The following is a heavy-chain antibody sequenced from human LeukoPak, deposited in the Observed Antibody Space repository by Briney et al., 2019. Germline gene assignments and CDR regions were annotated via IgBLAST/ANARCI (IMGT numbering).Heavy chain of an antibody. CDR3: ARDAKEGSSGWYPGYYFDY. CDR2: IWYDGSNK. J-gene: IGHJ4*02. D-gene: IGHD6-19*01. V-gene: IGHV3-33*01. CDR1: GFTFSSYG. Sequence: GGSLRLSCAASGFTFSSYGMHWVRQAPGKGLEWVAVIWYDGSNKYYADSVKGRFTISRDNSKNTLYLQMNSLRAEDTAVYYCARDAKEGSSGWYPGYYFDYWGQGTLVTVSS.